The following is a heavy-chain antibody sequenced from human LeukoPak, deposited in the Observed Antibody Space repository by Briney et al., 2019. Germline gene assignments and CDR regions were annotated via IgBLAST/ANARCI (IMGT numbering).Heavy chain of an antibody. V-gene: IGHV4-34*01. CDR3: ARVRRLYYFDY. CDR2: INHSGST. J-gene: IGHJ4*02. Sequence: SETLSLTCAVYGGSFSGYYWSWIRQPPGKGLEWIGEINHSGSTNYNPSLKSRVTISADTSKNQFSLKLSSVTAADTAVYYCARVRRLYYFDYWGQGTLVTVSS. D-gene: IGHD2-21*02. CDR1: GGSFSGYY.